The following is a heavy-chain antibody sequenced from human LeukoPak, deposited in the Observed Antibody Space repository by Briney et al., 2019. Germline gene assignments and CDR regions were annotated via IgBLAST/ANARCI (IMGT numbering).Heavy chain of an antibody. CDR2: IYYSGST. CDR1: GGSISSYY. D-gene: IGHD6-13*01. V-gene: IGHV4-59*01. CDR3: ARERAAATSVDP. Sequence: TPSETLSLTCTVSGGSISSYYWSWIRQHPGEGLEWIGNIYYSGSTNYNPSLESRVTISVDTSKNQFSLKLSSVTAADTAVYYCARERAAATSVDPWGQGTLVTVSS. J-gene: IGHJ5*02.